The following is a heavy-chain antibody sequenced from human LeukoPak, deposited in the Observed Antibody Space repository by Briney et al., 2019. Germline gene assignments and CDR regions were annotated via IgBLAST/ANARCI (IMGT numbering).Heavy chain of an antibody. D-gene: IGHD6-13*01. CDR2: ISAYNGNT. CDR3: ARDPVSSSWYSAYHYYGMDV. J-gene: IGHJ6*02. V-gene: IGHV1-18*01. Sequence: GASVKVSCKASGYTFTSYGISWVRQAPGQGLEWMGWISAYNGNTNYAQKLQGRVTMTTDTSTSTAYMELRSLRSDDTAVYYCARDPVSSSWYSAYHYYGMDVWGQGTMVTVSS. CDR1: GYTFTSYG.